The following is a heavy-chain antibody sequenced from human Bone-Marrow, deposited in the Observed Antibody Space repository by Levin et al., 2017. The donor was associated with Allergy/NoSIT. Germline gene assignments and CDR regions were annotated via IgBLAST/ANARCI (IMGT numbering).Heavy chain of an antibody. CDR1: GFTFNEYA. Sequence: SLKISCAASGFTFNEYAMHWVRQVPGKGLEWVSGISWKSGNIGYADSVKGRFAISRDNAKNSLYLLMNSLRVEDTALYYCVKDRAGGDYSSSAGVGYGMDVWGQGTTVTVSS. CDR3: VKDRAGGDYSSSAGVGYGMDV. D-gene: IGHD6-6*01. V-gene: IGHV3-9*01. CDR2: ISWKSGNI. J-gene: IGHJ6*02.